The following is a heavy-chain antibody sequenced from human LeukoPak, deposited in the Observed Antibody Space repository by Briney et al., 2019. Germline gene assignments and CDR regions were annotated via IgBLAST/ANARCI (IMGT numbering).Heavy chain of an antibody. V-gene: IGHV3-30*04. Sequence: GGSLRLSCAASGFTFSSYAMHWVRQAPGKGLEWVAVISYDGSNKYYADSVKGRFTISRDNSKNTLYLQMNSLRAEDTAVYYCARDPYSGTYGNTYYYYMDVWGKGTTVTISS. CDR3: ARDPYSGTYGNTYYYYMDV. CDR1: GFTFSSYA. CDR2: ISYDGSNK. D-gene: IGHD1-26*01. J-gene: IGHJ6*03.